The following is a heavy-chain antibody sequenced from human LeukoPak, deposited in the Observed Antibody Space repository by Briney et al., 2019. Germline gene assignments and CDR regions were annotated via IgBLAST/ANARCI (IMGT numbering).Heavy chain of an antibody. D-gene: IGHD5-12*01. V-gene: IGHV1-69*06. Sequence: SVKVSCKASGGTFSSYAISWVRQAPGQGLEWMGGIIPIFGTANYAQKFQGRVTITADKSTSTAYMELSSLRSEDTAVYYCARDRIVATISYYGMDVWGQGTTVTVSS. J-gene: IGHJ6*02. CDR3: ARDRIVATISYYGMDV. CDR2: IIPIFGTA. CDR1: GGTFSSYA.